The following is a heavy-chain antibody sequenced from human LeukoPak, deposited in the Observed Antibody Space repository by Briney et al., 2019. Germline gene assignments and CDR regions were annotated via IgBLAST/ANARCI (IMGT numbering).Heavy chain of an antibody. D-gene: IGHD5-24*01. CDR3: ARGSQRRWLQSYSFDY. CDR1: GGSISSGSYY. Sequence: PSETLSLTRTVSGGSISSGSYYWSWIRQPAGKGLEWIGRIYTSGSTNYNPSLKSRVTISVDTSKNQFSLKLSSVTAADTAVYYCARGSQRRWLQSYSFDYWGQGTLVTVSS. CDR2: IYTSGST. J-gene: IGHJ4*02. V-gene: IGHV4-61*02.